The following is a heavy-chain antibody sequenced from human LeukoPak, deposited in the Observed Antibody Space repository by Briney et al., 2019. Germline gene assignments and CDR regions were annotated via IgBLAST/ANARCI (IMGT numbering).Heavy chain of an antibody. D-gene: IGHD2-8*02. J-gene: IGHJ3*01. CDR2: INDAGSDA. CDR3: ARIPVGGNRAFDV. V-gene: IGHV3-74*01. Sequence: GGSLRLSCTASGFTFSSYWMHWVRQVPGKGLVWVSRINDAGSDATYADSVKGRFTIYRDNAENALYLQINSLRVEDTAIYYCARIPVGGNRAFDVWGQGTMVTVSS. CDR1: GFTFSSYW.